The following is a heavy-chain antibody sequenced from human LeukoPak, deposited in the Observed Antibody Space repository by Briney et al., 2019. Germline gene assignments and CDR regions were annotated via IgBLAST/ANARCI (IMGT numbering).Heavy chain of an antibody. D-gene: IGHD6-19*01. CDR3: AGDRNSDWYSPLDY. CDR2: ITATGDTA. V-gene: IGHV3-23*01. J-gene: IGHJ4*02. CDR1: GFTFTKCA. Sequence: PGGSLRLSCVASGFTFTKCATSWIRQAPGKGLEWVAIITATGDTAYYADSVKGRFTISRDNSRNPVYMQMDSLRAEDTAIYYCAGDRNSDWYSPLDYWGQGSQVTVSP.